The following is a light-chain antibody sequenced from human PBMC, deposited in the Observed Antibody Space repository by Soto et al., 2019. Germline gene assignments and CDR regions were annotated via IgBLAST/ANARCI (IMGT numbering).Light chain of an antibody. Sequence: VGVTLSAAALSVPHRERATLSCRASQSIRTDLAWYQQKPGQAPSLLIFSASTRATGVPARFSGSGSGTEFTLTISCLQSEDFAVYYCQQYNKWPQWTFGQGTKVDIK. J-gene: IGKJ1*01. CDR2: SAS. CDR3: QQYNKWPQWT. V-gene: IGKV3-15*01. CDR1: QSIRTD.